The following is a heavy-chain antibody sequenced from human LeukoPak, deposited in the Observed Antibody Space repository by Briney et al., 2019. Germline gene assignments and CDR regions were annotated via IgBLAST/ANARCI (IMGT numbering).Heavy chain of an antibody. D-gene: IGHD3-10*01. V-gene: IGHV5-51*01. J-gene: IGHJ4*02. CDR3: ARHAGSGSYYNAVDY. CDR2: IYPGDSDT. CDR1: GYSFTSYW. Sequence: GESLKISCKGSGYSFTSYWIGWVRQMPGKGLEWMGIIYPGDSDTRYSPSFQGQVTISADKSISTAYLPWSSLKASDTAMYYCARHAGSGSYYNAVDYWGQGTLVTVSS.